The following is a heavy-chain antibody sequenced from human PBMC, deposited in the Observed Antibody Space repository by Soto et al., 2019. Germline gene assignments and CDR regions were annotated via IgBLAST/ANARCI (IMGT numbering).Heavy chain of an antibody. Sequence: QVQLVQSGAEVKKPGSSVKVSCKASGGTFSSYAISWVRQAPGQGLEWMGGIIPIFGTANYAQKFQGRVTITADESTSTAYMGLRSLRSEDTAVYYCARGRNSSGWYQHGWDFDYWGQGTLVTVSS. CDR2: IIPIFGTA. CDR3: ARGRNSSGWYQHGWDFDY. CDR1: GGTFSSYA. D-gene: IGHD6-19*01. V-gene: IGHV1-69*12. J-gene: IGHJ4*02.